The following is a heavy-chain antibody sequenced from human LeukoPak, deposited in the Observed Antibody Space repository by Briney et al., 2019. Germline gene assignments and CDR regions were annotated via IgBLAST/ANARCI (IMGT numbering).Heavy chain of an antibody. CDR2: INHSGST. CDR1: GGSFSGYY. Sequence: SETLSLTXAVYGGSFSGYYWSWIRQPPGKGLEWIGEINHSGSTNYNPSLKSRVTISVDTSKNQFSLKLSSVTAADTAVYYCARGGPYYDFWSGYHYYFDYWGQGTLVTVSS. CDR3: ARGGPYYDFWSGYHYYFDY. V-gene: IGHV4-34*01. J-gene: IGHJ4*02. D-gene: IGHD3-3*01.